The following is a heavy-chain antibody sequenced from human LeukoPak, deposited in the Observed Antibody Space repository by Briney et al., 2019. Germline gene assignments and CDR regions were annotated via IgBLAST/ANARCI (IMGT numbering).Heavy chain of an antibody. CDR2: IYFTGST. CDR1: GGSISSYY. J-gene: IGHJ2*01. Sequence: KPSETLSLTSTVFGGSISSYYWSWIRQPPGKGLEWIGYIYFTGSTNYNPSLKSRVTLSVDMSKNHFSLTLTSVTAADTAVYYCARDPFYSSGWTAFDLWGRGTLVTVSS. V-gene: IGHV4-59*01. D-gene: IGHD6-19*01. CDR3: ARDPFYSSGWTAFDL.